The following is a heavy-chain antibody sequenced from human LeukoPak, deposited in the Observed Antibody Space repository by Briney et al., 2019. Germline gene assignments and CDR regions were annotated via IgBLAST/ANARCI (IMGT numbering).Heavy chain of an antibody. CDR1: GFTFSSYG. D-gene: IGHD2-8*01. J-gene: IGHJ4*02. CDR3: AKDTLRYCTNGVCYNFDY. Sequence: GGSLRLSCAASGFTFSSYGMHWVRQAPGKGLEWVAVISYDGSNKYYADSVKGRFTISRDNSKNTLYLQMNSLRAEDTAVYYCAKDTLRYCTNGVCYNFDYWGQGTLVTVSS. CDR2: ISYDGSNK. V-gene: IGHV3-30*18.